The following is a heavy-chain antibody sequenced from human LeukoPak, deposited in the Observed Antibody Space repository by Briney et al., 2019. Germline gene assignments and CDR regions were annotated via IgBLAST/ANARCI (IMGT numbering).Heavy chain of an antibody. CDR1: GGSISSRTYY. J-gene: IGHJ2*01. CDR3: ARRSWWYGDRYFDL. CDR2: IYYTGGT. V-gene: IGHV4-39*01. Sequence: SETLSLTCTVSGGSISSRTYYWGWIRQPPGKGLEWIGSIYYTGGTYYNPSLKSRFTTSLDTSRNQFSLKLSSVTAADTAVYYCARRSWWYGDRYFDLWGRGTLVTVSS. D-gene: IGHD4-17*01.